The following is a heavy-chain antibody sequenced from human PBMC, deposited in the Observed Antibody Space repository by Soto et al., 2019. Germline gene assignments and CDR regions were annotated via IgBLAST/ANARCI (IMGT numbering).Heavy chain of an antibody. D-gene: IGHD2-2*01. Sequence: GGSLRLSCAASGFTFSNYAMTWVRQAPGKGLEWVSTVSGRGGNTYYPDSMKGRFTISRDNSKNTLYLQMNSLRVEDTALYYCAKEDCTSTTCYGGIDCWGQGTLVTVSS. J-gene: IGHJ4*02. CDR3: AKEDCTSTTCYGGIDC. V-gene: IGHV3-23*01. CDR1: GFTFSNYA. CDR2: VSGRGGNT.